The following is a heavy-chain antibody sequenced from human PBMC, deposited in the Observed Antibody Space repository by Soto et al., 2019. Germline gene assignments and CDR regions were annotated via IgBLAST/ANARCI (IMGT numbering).Heavy chain of an antibody. CDR1: GFTFSSYG. CDR3: TRNQLVPTYYCDY. CDR2: IWYDGSHT. Sequence: QVQLVESGGGVVQPGRSLRLSCAASGFTFSSYGMHCVRQAPGKGLEWVAVIWYDGSHTYSADSVKCRFTISRDNSRNRLNMKMNSLITENTAGYYCTRNQLVPTYYCDYRGQGTLVTVST. V-gene: IGHV3-33*01. D-gene: IGHD6-13*01. J-gene: IGHJ4*02.